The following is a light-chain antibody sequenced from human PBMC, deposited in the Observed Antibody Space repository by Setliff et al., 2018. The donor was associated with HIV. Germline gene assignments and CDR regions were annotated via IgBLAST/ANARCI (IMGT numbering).Light chain of an antibody. CDR3: CAYAGSSTYYV. Sequence: QSVLSQPASVSGSPGQSITISCTGTTSDVGSYDLVSWYQQHPGKAPKLMIYEVTRRPAGVSNRFSGSKSGNTASLTISGLQAEDEADYYCCAYAGSSTYYVFGTGTNV. CDR1: TSDVGSYDL. J-gene: IGLJ1*01. V-gene: IGLV2-23*02. CDR2: EVT.